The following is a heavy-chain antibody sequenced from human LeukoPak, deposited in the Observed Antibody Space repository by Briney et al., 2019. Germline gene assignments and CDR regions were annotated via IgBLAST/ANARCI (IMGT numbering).Heavy chain of an antibody. CDR3: TRPTIAVAGNDY. D-gene: IGHD6-19*01. V-gene: IGHV3-73*01. J-gene: IGHJ4*02. Sequence: GGSLRLSCAASGSTFSGSAMHWVRQASGKGLEWVGRIRSKANSYATAYAASVKGRFTISRDDSKNTAYLQMNSLKTEDTAVYYCTRPTIAVAGNDYWGQGTLVTVSS. CDR1: GSTFSGSA. CDR2: IRSKANSYAT.